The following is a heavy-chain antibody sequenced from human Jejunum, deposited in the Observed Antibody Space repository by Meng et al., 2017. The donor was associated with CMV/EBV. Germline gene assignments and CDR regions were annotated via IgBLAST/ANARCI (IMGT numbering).Heavy chain of an antibody. D-gene: IGHD6-6*01. J-gene: IGHJ4*02. CDR3: ARMTYSSSPVD. Sequence: HRQLQQSGPCLLKPSETLSLTCIVSVDSISGSTSSWGWIRQPPGKGLEWIGNIYYSGSTYYTPSLKSRVSISVDTSTNQFSLRLSSMTAADTAVYYCARMTYSSSPVDWGQGTLVTVSS. CDR1: VDSISGSTSS. V-gene: IGHV4-39*07. CDR2: IYYSGST.